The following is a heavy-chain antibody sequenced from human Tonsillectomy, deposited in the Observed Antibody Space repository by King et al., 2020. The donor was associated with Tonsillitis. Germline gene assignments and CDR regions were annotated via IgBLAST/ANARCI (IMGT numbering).Heavy chain of an antibody. Sequence: VTLKESGPVLVKPTETLTLTCSVSGFSLSNARMGVSWIRQPPGKALEWLAHIFSNDEKTYSTSLRIRFTISKDTSKSQVVLTMTNMDPVDSATYYWARLSSGYYYAIDSWGQGTLVTVSS. CDR1: GFSLSNARMG. CDR3: ARLSSGYYYAIDS. J-gene: IGHJ4*02. CDR2: IFSNDEK. D-gene: IGHD3-22*01. V-gene: IGHV2-26*01.